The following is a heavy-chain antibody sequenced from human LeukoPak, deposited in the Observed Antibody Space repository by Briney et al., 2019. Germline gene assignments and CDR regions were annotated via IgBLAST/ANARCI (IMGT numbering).Heavy chain of an antibody. J-gene: IGHJ4*02. V-gene: IGHV1-46*01. Sequence: VASVKVSCKASGYTFTSYSMHWVRQTPGQGLEGMGIINPSGANPSYAQKSKARVTMTRATSTRTVYMELRSMTSEDTAVYYCNVRTESGDYDYWGQGTLLTVSS. CDR1: GYTFTSYS. CDR3: NVRTESGDYDY. CDR2: INPSGANP. D-gene: IGHD4-17*01.